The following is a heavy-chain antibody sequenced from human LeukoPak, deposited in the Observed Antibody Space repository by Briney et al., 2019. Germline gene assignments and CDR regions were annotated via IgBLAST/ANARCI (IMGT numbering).Heavy chain of an antibody. D-gene: IGHD3-22*01. CDR2: MYYSGST. V-gene: IGHV4-39*01. CDR3: ARVTGYIVEDYFDY. Sequence: SETPSLTCTVSGGSISSSSDYWGWVRQPPGKGLEWIGSMYYSGSTYYNPSLKSRVTISVDTSKSQFSLKLSSVTAADTAVYYCARVTGYIVEDYFDYWGQGTLVTVSS. J-gene: IGHJ4*02. CDR1: GGSISSSSDY.